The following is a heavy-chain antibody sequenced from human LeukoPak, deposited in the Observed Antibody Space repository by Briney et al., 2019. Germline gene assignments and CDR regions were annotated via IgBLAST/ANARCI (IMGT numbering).Heavy chain of an antibody. CDR2: IKQDGSEK. J-gene: IGHJ4*02. V-gene: IGHV3-7*01. Sequence: AGGSLRLPCAASGFTFSSYWMSWVRQAPGKGLEWVANIKQDGSEKYYVDSVKGRFTISRDNAKNSLYLQMNSLRAEDTAVYYCAASSSSVLYYFDYWGQGTLDTVSS. CDR3: AASSSSVLYYFDY. D-gene: IGHD6-6*01. CDR1: GFTFSSYW.